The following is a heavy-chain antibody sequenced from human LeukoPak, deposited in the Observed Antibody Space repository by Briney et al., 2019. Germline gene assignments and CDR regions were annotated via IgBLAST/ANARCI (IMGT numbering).Heavy chain of an antibody. CDR1: GGSISSGGYS. CDR2: IYHGGST. D-gene: IGHD4-17*01. V-gene: IGHV4-30-2*01. CDR3: ARDRYGDHTCFDY. J-gene: IGHJ4*02. Sequence: SETLSLTCAVSGGSISSGGYSWSWIRQPPGKGLEWIGYIYHGGSTYYNPSLKSRVTISVDRSKNQFSLKLSSVTAADTAVYYCARDRYGDHTCFDYWGQGTLVTVSS.